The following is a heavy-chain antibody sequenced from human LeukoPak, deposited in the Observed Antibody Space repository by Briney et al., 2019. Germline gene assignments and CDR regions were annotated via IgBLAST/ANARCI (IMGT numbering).Heavy chain of an antibody. V-gene: IGHV5-51*01. CDR2: IYAGDSDY. CDR3: ARRGAGLDY. J-gene: IGHJ4*02. D-gene: IGHD3-16*01. Sequence: GESLKISFKGSGYSFTSYWIGGVPQMPGKGLGWMGIIYAGDSDYRYSPSFQGQNTNSADNPLSTTYLQWSSLKASGTAMYYGARRGAGLDYWGQGTLVTVSS. CDR1: GYSFTSYW.